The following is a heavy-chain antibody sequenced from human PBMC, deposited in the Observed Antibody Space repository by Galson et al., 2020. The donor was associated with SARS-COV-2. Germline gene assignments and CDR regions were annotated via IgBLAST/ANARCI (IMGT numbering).Heavy chain of an antibody. V-gene: IGHV3-48*02. J-gene: IGHJ4*02. CDR1: GLTFSTSY. D-gene: IGHD6-19*01. CDR2: IGGSSDVI. Sequence: GGSLRLSCAASGLTFSTSYMSWVRQAPGKGLEWLSYIGGSSDVIKYADSVKGRFTISRDNAKNLLYLHMNSLRDEDTAVYYCAGWYIRFWGQGTLVTVSS. CDR3: AGWYIRF.